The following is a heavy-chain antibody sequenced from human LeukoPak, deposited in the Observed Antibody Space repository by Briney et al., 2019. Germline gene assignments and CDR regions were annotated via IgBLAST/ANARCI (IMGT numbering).Heavy chain of an antibody. Sequence: GGSLRLSCAASGFTFSSYAMSWVRQAPGKGLEWVSAISGSGGSTYYADSVKGRFTISRDNSKNTLYLQINSLRAEDTAVYYCAKLRYFDWFHDFDYWGQGTLVTVSS. CDR2: ISGSGGST. D-gene: IGHD3-9*01. J-gene: IGHJ4*02. V-gene: IGHV3-23*01. CDR1: GFTFSSYA. CDR3: AKLRYFDWFHDFDY.